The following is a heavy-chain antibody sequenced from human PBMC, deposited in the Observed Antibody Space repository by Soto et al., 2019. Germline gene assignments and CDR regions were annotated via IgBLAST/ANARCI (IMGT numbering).Heavy chain of an antibody. CDR1: GGSFGNSA. CDR3: ATGVIWIGYFTVDS. V-gene: IGHV1-69*01. Sequence: QVQLVQSGAEVKKPGSSVKVSCKASGGSFGNSAINWVRQTPGQGLEWLGGFIPVYRTLNYAQKFQGRVPITADESTGKAYMTRSSLASDDTAGYYCATGVIWIGYFTVDSWGQGTRVTFSS. J-gene: IGHJ4*02. D-gene: IGHD3-3*01. CDR2: FIPVYRTL.